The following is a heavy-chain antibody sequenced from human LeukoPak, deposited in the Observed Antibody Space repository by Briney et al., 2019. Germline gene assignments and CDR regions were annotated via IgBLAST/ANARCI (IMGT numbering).Heavy chain of an antibody. Sequence: PGGSLRLSCVGSGFTFSDYWMSWVRQAPGKGLEWVANIKQDGSEKDYVDALKGRFTISRDNAKNSLYLQMNSLRAEDTAVYYCARDAFPWSSGWYEYNWFDPWGQGTLVTVSS. J-gene: IGHJ5*02. CDR1: GFTFSDYW. D-gene: IGHD6-19*01. CDR3: ARDAFPWSSGWYEYNWFDP. CDR2: IKQDGSEK. V-gene: IGHV3-7*01.